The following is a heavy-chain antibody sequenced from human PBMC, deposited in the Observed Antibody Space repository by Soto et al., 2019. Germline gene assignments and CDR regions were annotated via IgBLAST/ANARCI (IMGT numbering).Heavy chain of an antibody. CDR2: IYYSGST. CDR3: ARHYSSGSRNWFDP. D-gene: IGHD6-19*01. V-gene: IGHV4-39*01. Sequence: SETLSLTCSVSGGSINSSSYFWGWVRQPPGKGLEWIGSIYYSGSTYYNPSLRSRVAISVDTSKNQFSLKLSSVTAADTAVFYCARHYSSGSRNWFDPWGQGTLVTVSS. J-gene: IGHJ5*02. CDR1: GGSINSSSYF.